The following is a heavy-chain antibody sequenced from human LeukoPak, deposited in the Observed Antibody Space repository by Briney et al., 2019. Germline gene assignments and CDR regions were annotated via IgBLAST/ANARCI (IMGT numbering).Heavy chain of an antibody. D-gene: IGHD5-12*01. V-gene: IGHV4-61*02. Sequence: SETLSLTCTVSGGSISSGSYYWSWIRQPAGTGLEWIGRIYTSGSTNYNPSLKSRVTISVDTSKNQFSLKLSSVTAADTAVYYCARCGYSGYGGLDYWGQGTLVTVSS. CDR2: IYTSGST. J-gene: IGHJ4*02. CDR1: GGSISSGSYY. CDR3: ARCGYSGYGGLDY.